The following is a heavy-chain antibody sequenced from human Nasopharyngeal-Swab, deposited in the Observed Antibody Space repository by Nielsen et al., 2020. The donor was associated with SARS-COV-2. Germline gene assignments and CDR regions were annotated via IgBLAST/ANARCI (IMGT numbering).Heavy chain of an antibody. J-gene: IGHJ4*02. CDR3: ATSPPGDGDYVIGY. CDR1: RYTLTELS. Sequence: ASVKVSCKVSRYTLTELSMHWVRQAPGKGLEWMGGFDPEDGETIYAQKFQGRVTMTEDTSTDTAYMELSSLRSEDTAVYYCATSPPGDGDYVIGYWGQGTLVTVSS. D-gene: IGHD4-17*01. CDR2: FDPEDGET. V-gene: IGHV1-24*01.